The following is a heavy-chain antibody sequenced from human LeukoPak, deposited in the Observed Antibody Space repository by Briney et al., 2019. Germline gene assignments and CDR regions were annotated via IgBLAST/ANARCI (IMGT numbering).Heavy chain of an antibody. D-gene: IGHD3-16*01. Sequence: GGSLRLSCAASGFTFSNYGMHWVRQAPRKGREWVAVIRNEGNNKYYADSAKGRFTISTDNSKNTPYMQMNSRRTECTAVYYCAKEGALRDFDYWGQGALLTVSS. J-gene: IGHJ4*02. V-gene: IGHV3-30*02. CDR1: GFTFSNYG. CDR2: IRNEGNNK. CDR3: AKEGALRDFDY.